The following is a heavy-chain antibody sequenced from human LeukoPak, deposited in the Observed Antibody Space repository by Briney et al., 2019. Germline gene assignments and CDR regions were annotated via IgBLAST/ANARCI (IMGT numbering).Heavy chain of an antibody. J-gene: IGHJ4*02. D-gene: IGHD3-22*01. Sequence: GESLKISCEASGYSFTNYWIGWVRQMPGKGLEWMGIIYPGDSDTRYSPSFQGQVTISADKSISTAYLQWSSLKASDTAMYYCARLEYDSSGYFRYYFDYWGQGALVTVCS. CDR1: GYSFTNYW. V-gene: IGHV5-51*01. CDR2: IYPGDSDT. CDR3: ARLEYDSSGYFRYYFDY.